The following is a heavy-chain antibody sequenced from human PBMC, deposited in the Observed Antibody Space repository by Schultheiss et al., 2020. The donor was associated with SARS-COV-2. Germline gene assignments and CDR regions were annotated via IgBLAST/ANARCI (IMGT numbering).Heavy chain of an antibody. V-gene: IGHV3-15*01. CDR1: GFTVSSNY. Sequence: GGSLRLSCAASGFTVSSNYMSWVRQAPGKGLEWVGRIKSKTDGGTTDYAAPVKGRFTISRDDSKNTLYLQMNSLKTEDTAVYYCTTDWYYDFWSGRRFDYWGQGTLVTVSS. CDR3: TTDWYYDFWSGRRFDY. CDR2: IKSKTDGGTT. D-gene: IGHD3-3*01. J-gene: IGHJ4*02.